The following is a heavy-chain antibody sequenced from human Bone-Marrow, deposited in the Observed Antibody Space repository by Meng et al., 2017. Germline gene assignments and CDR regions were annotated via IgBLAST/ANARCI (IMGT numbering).Heavy chain of an antibody. CDR1: GFTFSDYE. CDR3: ARDHYSSGWYGVLGY. J-gene: IGHJ4*02. V-gene: IGHV3-30*04. CDR2: IKQDGSNK. Sequence: GESLKISCAASGFTFSDYEMNWVRQAPGKGLEWVANIKQDGSNKYYADSVKGRFTISRDNSKNTLYLQMNSLRAEDTAVYYCARDHYSSGWYGVLGYWGQGTLVTVSS. D-gene: IGHD6-19*01.